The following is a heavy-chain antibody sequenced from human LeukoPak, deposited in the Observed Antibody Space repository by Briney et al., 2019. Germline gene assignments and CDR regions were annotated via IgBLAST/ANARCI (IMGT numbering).Heavy chain of an antibody. V-gene: IGHV4-39*01. CDR2: IYYSGST. Sequence: PSETLSLTCTVSGGSISSYYWGWIRQPPGKGLEWIGSIYYSGSTYYNPSLKSRVTISVDTSKNQFSLKLSSVTAADTAVYYCARTSSGSYPYYFDYWGQGTLVTVSS. D-gene: IGHD1-26*01. CDR3: ARTSSGSYPYYFDY. CDR1: GGSISSYY. J-gene: IGHJ4*02.